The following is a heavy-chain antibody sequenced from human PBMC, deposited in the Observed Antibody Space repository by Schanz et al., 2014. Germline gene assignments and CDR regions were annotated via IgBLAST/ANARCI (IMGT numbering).Heavy chain of an antibody. CDR3: ARRGPNCSNNACYHGWFDP. D-gene: IGHD4-4*01. CDR2: INPLSGAT. V-gene: IGHV1-2*02. CDR1: GYTFTGYY. Sequence: QVLLVQSGAEVKQPGASVKVSCKASGYTFTGYYIHWVRQAPGQGFEWMGWINPLSGATDYAPTFQGRGSMTRDTSISTAYMEVTRLVSSDTAVYYCARRGPNCSNNACYHGWFDPWGQGTLVTVSS. J-gene: IGHJ5*02.